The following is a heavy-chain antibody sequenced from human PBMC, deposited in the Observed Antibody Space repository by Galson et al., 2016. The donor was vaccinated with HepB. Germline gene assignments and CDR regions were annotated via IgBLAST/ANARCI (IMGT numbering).Heavy chain of an antibody. J-gene: IGHJ4*02. CDR3: VRGDMTMVVTPGFDY. Sequence: SLRLSCAASGFTFITYSMNWVRQAPGKGLEWVSSISSRSGYISYADSMKGRFTISRDNAKNSLYLQMNSLRAEDTAVYYCVRGDMTMVVTPGFDYWGQGTLVTVSS. V-gene: IGHV3-21*04. CDR1: GFTFITYS. D-gene: IGHD4-23*01. CDR2: ISSRSGYI.